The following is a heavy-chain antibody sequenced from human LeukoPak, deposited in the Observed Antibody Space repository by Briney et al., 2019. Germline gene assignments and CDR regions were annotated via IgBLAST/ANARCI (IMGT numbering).Heavy chain of an antibody. CDR1: GFTFSSSP. D-gene: IGHD1-26*01. J-gene: IGHJ4*02. CDR2: IWYGGSNK. CDR3: ARETTTLDY. V-gene: IGHV3-33*08. Sequence: GGSLRLSCSASGFTFSSSPVHWVRQAPGKGLEWVAVIWYGGSNKFYADSVKGRFTISRDNSKNTLYLQMNSLRAEDTAVYYCARETTTLDYWGQGTLVTVSS.